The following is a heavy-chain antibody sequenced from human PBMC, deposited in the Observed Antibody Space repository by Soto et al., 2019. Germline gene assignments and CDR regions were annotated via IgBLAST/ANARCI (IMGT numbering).Heavy chain of an antibody. Sequence: PGESLKISCKGSGYSFTSYWIGWVRQMPGKGLEWMGIIYPGDSDTRYSPSFQGQVTISADKSISTAYLQWGSLKASDTAMYYCARRYCSGGSCYSGQGDWFDPWGQGTLVTVSS. CDR2: IYPGDSDT. CDR3: ARRYCSGGSCYSGQGDWFDP. D-gene: IGHD2-15*01. V-gene: IGHV5-51*01. J-gene: IGHJ5*02. CDR1: GYSFTSYW.